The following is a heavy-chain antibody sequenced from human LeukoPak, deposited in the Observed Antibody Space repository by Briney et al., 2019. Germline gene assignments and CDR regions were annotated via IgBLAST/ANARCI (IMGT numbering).Heavy chain of an antibody. Sequence: GASVKVSCKASGYTFTTYGISWVRQAPGQGLEWMGWISAYNGNTDYAQKLQGRVTMTTDTSTTTAYMELRSLRSDDTAVYYCARDPTRNYDILTGYSLRFDYWGQGALVTVSS. V-gene: IGHV1-18*01. CDR2: ISAYNGNT. J-gene: IGHJ4*02. CDR3: ARDPTRNYDILTGYSLRFDY. CDR1: GYTFTTYG. D-gene: IGHD3-9*01.